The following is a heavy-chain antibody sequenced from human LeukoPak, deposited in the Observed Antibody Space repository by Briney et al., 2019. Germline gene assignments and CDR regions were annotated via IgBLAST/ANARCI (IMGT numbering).Heavy chain of an antibody. J-gene: IGHJ4*02. Sequence: PSETLSLTCAVSSYSISSGFFWGWIRQPPGKGLEWIGSIYDSGSTYYNPSLQSRVTISVDTSKNQFSLRLSSVTAADTAVYYCARQNYDFWSGYYADYWGQGTLVTVSS. CDR1: SYSISSGFF. D-gene: IGHD3-3*01. CDR2: IYDSGST. CDR3: ARQNYDFWSGYYADY. V-gene: IGHV4-38-2*01.